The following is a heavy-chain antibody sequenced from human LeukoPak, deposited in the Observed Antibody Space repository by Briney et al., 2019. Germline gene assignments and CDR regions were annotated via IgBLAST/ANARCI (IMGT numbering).Heavy chain of an antibody. D-gene: IGHD3-22*01. CDR2: ISGSAGST. V-gene: IGHV3-23*01. J-gene: IGHJ4*02. Sequence: PRGSLRLSCAASGFTFSGYAMGWVRQAPGKGLEWVSAISGSAGSTYYAASVKGRFTISTDKSKNSMYLQMNSLRAEDTAVYYCAKLRDFYDSTGYSRFPYWGQGTLVTVSS. CDR3: AKLRDFYDSTGYSRFPY. CDR1: GFTFSGYA.